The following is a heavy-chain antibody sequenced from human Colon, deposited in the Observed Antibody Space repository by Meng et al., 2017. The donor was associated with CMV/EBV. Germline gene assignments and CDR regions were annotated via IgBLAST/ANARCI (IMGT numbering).Heavy chain of an antibody. D-gene: IGHD2-15*01. CDR3: AKDWSGGSCFDY. CDR2: INPKSGDT. V-gene: IGHV1-2*06. CDR1: GSTFTVYI. Sequence: CKASGSTFTVYIIHWVRQAPGQGLEWMGRINPKSGDTRYAHNFQGRATLTRDTSITTAYMELTGLTSNDTAIYYCAKDWSGGSCFDYWGQGTLVTVSS. J-gene: IGHJ4*02.